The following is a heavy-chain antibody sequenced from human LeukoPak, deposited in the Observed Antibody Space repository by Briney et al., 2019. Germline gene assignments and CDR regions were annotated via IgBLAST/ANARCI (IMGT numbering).Heavy chain of an antibody. D-gene: IGHD2-2*01. V-gene: IGHV1-18*01. CDR2: ISAYNGNT. CDR3: ARSDIVVVPAIYGMDV. CDR1: GYTFTSYG. J-gene: IGHJ6*02. Sequence: GASVKVSCKASGYTFTSYGISWVRQAPGQGLEWMGWISAYNGNTNYAQKLQGRVTMTTDTSTSTAYMELRSLRSDDTAVYYCARSDIVVVPAIYGMDVWGQGTTDAVSS.